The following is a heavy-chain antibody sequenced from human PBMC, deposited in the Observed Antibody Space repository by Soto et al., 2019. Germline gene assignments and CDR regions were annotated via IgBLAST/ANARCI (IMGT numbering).Heavy chain of an antibody. Sequence: XSVKVSCQASGYTFTSYYMHWVRQAPGQGLEWMGIINPSGGSTSYAQKFQGRVTMTRDTSTSTVYMELSSLRSEDTAVYYCARGYGRDTAMAYWGQGTLVTVSS. CDR3: ARGYGRDTAMAY. CDR1: GYTFTSYY. CDR2: INPSGGST. V-gene: IGHV1-46*01. D-gene: IGHD5-18*01. J-gene: IGHJ4*02.